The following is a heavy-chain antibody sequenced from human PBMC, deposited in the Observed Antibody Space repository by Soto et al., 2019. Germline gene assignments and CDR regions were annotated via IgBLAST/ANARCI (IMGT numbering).Heavy chain of an antibody. D-gene: IGHD4-17*01. CDR2: IWYDGSNK. Sequence: QVQLVESGGGVVQPGRSLRLSCAASGFTFSSYGMHWVRQAPGKGLEWVAVIWYDGSNKYYADSVKGRFTISRDNSKNTLYLQMNSLRVEDTAVYYCARERDYGDLVDYWGQGTLVTVSS. J-gene: IGHJ4*02. CDR3: ARERDYGDLVDY. CDR1: GFTFSSYG. V-gene: IGHV3-33*01.